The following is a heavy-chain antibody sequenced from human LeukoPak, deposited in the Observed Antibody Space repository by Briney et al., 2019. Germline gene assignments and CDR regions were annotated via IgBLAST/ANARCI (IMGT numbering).Heavy chain of an antibody. D-gene: IGHD6-13*01. CDR1: GLTLTDHA. V-gene: IGHV3-23*01. CDR2: ITASGTTT. J-gene: IGHJ4*02. Sequence: GGSLRLSCVASGLTLTDHAMSWVRQTPAKGLEWVSGITASGTTTYYADSVKGRFTISRDNSKNTLYLQMNSLRAEDTAVYYCATAAAWYLKSDYWGQGTLVTVSS. CDR3: ATAAAWYLKSDY.